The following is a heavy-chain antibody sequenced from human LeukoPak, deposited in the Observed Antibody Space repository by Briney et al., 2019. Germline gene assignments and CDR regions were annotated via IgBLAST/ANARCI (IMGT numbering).Heavy chain of an antibody. Sequence: GGTLRLSCAASGFTFSTYGMSWVRQAPGKGLEWVSSISGSGGSTYYADSVKGRSTISRDNSKNTLFLQMNSLRAEDTAVYYCAKGLESSGYWGQGTLATVSS. CDR1: GFTFSTYG. CDR2: ISGSGGST. CDR3: AKGLESSGY. D-gene: IGHD3-3*01. J-gene: IGHJ4*02. V-gene: IGHV3-23*01.